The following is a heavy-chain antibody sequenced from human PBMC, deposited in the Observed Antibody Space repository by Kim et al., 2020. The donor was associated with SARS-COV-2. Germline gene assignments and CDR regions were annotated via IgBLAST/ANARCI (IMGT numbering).Heavy chain of an antibody. V-gene: IGHV3-7*01. D-gene: IGHD3-10*01. J-gene: IGHJ4*02. CDR3: AALDSVQVPGGI. Sequence: YVDSLKGRFTMSRDNAKNSLYLQMSSLRTEDTAIYYCAALDSVQVPGGIWGQGTLVTVSS.